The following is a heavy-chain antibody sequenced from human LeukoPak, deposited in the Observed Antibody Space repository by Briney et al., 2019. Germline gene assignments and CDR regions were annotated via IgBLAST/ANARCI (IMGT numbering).Heavy chain of an antibody. Sequence: ASVKVSCKASGYTFTGYYMHWVRQAPGQGLEWMGWINPNSGGTNYAQKFQGRVTITADKSTSTAYMELSSLRSDDTAVYYCARPDDLGGMDVWGQGTTVTVSS. V-gene: IGHV1-2*02. CDR3: ARPDDLGGMDV. D-gene: IGHD7-27*01. CDR1: GYTFTGYY. CDR2: INPNSGGT. J-gene: IGHJ6*02.